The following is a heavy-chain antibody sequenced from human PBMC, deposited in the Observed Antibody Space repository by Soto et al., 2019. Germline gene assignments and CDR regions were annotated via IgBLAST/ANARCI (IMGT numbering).Heavy chain of an antibody. J-gene: IGHJ5*02. CDR3: ARVKGYDFWSGYHNWFDP. D-gene: IGHD3-3*01. CDR1: GGSIISYY. V-gene: IGHV4-59*01. Sequence: SETLSLTCSVSGGSIISYYWSWIRQPPGKGLEWIGYIYYSGSTNYNPSLKSRVTISVDTSKNQFSLKLSSVTAADTAVYYCARVKGYDFWSGYHNWFDPWGQGTLVTV. CDR2: IYYSGST.